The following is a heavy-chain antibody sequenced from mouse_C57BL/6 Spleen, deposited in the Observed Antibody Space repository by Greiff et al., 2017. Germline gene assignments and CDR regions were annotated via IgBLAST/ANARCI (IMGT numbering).Heavy chain of an antibody. CDR3: ARTPITTVVRYFDV. CDR1: GYAFSSYW. J-gene: IGHJ1*03. Sequence: QVQLQQSGAELVKPGASVKISCKASGYAFSSYWMNWVKQRPGKGLEWIGQIYPGDGDTNYNGKFKGKATLTADKSSSTAYMQLSSLTSEDSAVYFCARTPITTVVRYFDVWGTGTTVTVSS. D-gene: IGHD1-1*01. V-gene: IGHV1-80*01. CDR2: IYPGDGDT.